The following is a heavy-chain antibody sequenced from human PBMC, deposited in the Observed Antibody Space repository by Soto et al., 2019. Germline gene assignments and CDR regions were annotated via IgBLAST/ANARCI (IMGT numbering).Heavy chain of an antibody. D-gene: IGHD3-22*01. Sequence: EVQLVQSGAEVKKPGESLKISCKASGYSFSNYRIAWVRQMPGKGLEWMGIIDPGDSDTRYSPSFHGQVTISADKSISTAYLQWSSLKASDTAIYYCARFEYYYDGRLDYWGQGTLLTVSS. J-gene: IGHJ4*02. CDR3: ARFEYYYDGRLDY. CDR1: GYSFSNYR. CDR2: IDPGDSDT. V-gene: IGHV5-51*01.